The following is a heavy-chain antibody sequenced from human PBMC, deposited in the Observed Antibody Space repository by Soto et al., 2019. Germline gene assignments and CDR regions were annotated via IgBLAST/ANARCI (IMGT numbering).Heavy chain of an antibody. V-gene: IGHV3-33*06. Sequence: GGSLRLSCVASGFTFNSYGMHWVRQAPGKGLEWVAVIWYDGSNKYYADSVKGRFTISRDNSKNTLYLQMNSLRAEDTAVYYCAKDGADLTTAFYYYYMDVWGKGTTVTVSS. CDR3: AKDGADLTTAFYYYYMDV. D-gene: IGHD4-4*01. J-gene: IGHJ6*03. CDR1: GFTFNSYG. CDR2: IWYDGSNK.